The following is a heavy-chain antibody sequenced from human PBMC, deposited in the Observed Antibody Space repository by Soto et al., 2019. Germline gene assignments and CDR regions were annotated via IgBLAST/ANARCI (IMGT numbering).Heavy chain of an antibody. CDR3: ARGGAMGVDY. V-gene: IGHV3-74*01. D-gene: IGHD1-26*01. Sequence: GGSLRLSCTASGFTFNTHWMHWVRQAPGKGLVWVTRIYFDGITTNYADSVKGRLTVSRDNAKNTVYLHVNTLRDEDTAVYYCARGGAMGVDYWGQGTLVTVSS. CDR2: IYFDGITT. J-gene: IGHJ4*02. CDR1: GFTFNTHW.